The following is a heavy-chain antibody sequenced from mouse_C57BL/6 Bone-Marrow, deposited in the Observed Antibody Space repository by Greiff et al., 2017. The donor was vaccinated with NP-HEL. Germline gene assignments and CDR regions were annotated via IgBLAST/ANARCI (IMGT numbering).Heavy chain of an antibody. Sequence: VKLMESGAELMKPGASVKLSCKATGYTFTGYWIEWVKQRPGHGLEWIGEILPGSGSTNSNENFKGQATFTADTSSNTSYRQLSSLTTEDSAIYYCARSGYYYGSSDWYFDVWGTGTTVTVSS. CDR2: ILPGSGST. J-gene: IGHJ1*03. D-gene: IGHD1-1*01. CDR3: ARSGYYYGSSDWYFDV. CDR1: GYTFTGYW. V-gene: IGHV1-9*01.